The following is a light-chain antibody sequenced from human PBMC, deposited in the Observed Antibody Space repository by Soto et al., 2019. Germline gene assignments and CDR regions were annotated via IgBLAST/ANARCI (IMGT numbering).Light chain of an antibody. Sequence: DIQMTQSPSTLPASRGDRGTITYRPIQWMGHSLAWYQQKPGKAPYLLISDVSSLERGVPSRFSGSGSGTEFTLTISSMQPDDFATFYCQQYNGYSRTFGQGTKVDIK. J-gene: IGKJ1*01. CDR2: DVS. CDR3: QQYNGYSRT. V-gene: IGKV1-5*01. CDR1: QWMGHS.